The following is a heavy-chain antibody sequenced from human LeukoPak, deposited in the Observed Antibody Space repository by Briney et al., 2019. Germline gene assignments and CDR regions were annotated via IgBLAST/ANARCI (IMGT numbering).Heavy chain of an antibody. V-gene: IGHV3-30*02. J-gene: IGHJ4*02. CDR3: AKDPRDHSYGWSWRYFDY. D-gene: IGHD5-18*01. Sequence: GGSLRLSCAASGFTFSTFAMIWVRQPPGKGLEWVAFIRYDGSNKYYADSVKGRFTISRDNSKNTLYLQMNSLRAEDTAVYYCAKDPRDHSYGWSWRYFDYWGQGTLVTVSS. CDR1: GFTFSTFA. CDR2: IRYDGSNK.